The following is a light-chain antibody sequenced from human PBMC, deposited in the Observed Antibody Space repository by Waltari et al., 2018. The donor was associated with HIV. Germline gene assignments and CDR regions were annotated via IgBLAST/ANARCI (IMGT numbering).Light chain of an antibody. V-gene: IGLV3-1*01. Sequence: SYEMTQPPSASSSPGQTASITCSGDHFGEKYASWYQQKPGTSPVLLIYADTKRPSGIPERFAGSNAGNTATLTISGTQAMDEADYYCQAWDSNTAVFGGGTKLTVL. J-gene: IGLJ2*01. CDR1: HFGEKY. CDR2: ADT. CDR3: QAWDSNTAV.